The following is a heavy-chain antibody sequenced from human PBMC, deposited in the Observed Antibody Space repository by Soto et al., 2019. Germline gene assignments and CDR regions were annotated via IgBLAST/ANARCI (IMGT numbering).Heavy chain of an antibody. J-gene: IGHJ4*02. V-gene: IGHV1-69*06. CDR2: IIPIFGTA. CDR1: GGTFSSYA. CDR3: ARDRYYLNYGGFDY. D-gene: IGHD1-7*01. Sequence: QVQLVQSGAEVKKPGSSVKVSCKASGGTFSSYAISWVRQAPGQGLEWMGGIIPIFGTANYAQKFQGRVTITADKSTSTAYMELSSLRSEDTAVYYCARDRYYLNYGGFDYWGQGTLVTVSS.